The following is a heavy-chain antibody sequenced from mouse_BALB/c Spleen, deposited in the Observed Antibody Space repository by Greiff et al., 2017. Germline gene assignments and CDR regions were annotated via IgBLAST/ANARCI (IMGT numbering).Heavy chain of an antibody. CDR3: AGEDGNHPFDY. CDR1: GFSLTGYG. V-gene: IGHV2-6-7*01. CDR2: ICGDGSK. J-gene: IGHJ2*01. D-gene: IGHD2-1*01. Sequence: VKLMESGPGLVAPSQSLSITCTASGFSLTGYGVNWVRQPPGKGLEWLGMICGDGSKNYNSALNSRLSISKDNTKSQIVLRMNSLQTADTAGYYCAGEDGNHPFDYWGQGTTLTVSS.